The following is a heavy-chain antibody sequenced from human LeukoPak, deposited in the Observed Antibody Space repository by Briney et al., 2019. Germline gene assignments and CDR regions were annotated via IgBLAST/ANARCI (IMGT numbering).Heavy chain of an antibody. D-gene: IGHD6-19*01. CDR1: GYSISSKFY. CDR3: ARHALTWAVATHYFDY. V-gene: IGHV4-38-2*01. J-gene: IGHJ4*02. CDR2: MHHSGTT. Sequence: SETLSLTCGVSGYSISSKFYWGWIRQPPGKGLEGIGNMHHSGTTDYNPSLKSRVTISVDMSKKQLSLRLSSVTAADTAVYYCARHALTWAVATHYFDYWGQGTLVTVSS.